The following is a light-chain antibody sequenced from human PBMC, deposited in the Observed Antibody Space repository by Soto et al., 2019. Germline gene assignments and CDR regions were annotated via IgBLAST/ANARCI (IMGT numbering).Light chain of an antibody. CDR1: QSVSSN. V-gene: IGKV3-20*01. Sequence: EIVLTQSPATLSLSPGERATLSCRASQSVSSNLVWYQQKPGQAPRLLIYGASNRATGIPDRFSGSGSGTDFTLTISRLEPEDFAVYYCQQYGSSGTFGQGTKVDIK. J-gene: IGKJ1*01. CDR3: QQYGSSGT. CDR2: GAS.